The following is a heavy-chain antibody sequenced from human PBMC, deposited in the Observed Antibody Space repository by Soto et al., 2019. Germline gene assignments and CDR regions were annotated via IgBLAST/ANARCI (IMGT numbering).Heavy chain of an antibody. CDR1: GGSLSSYF. J-gene: IGHJ6*02. V-gene: IGHV4-59*01. CDR3: ASGGSSWSNKREYYYYYGMDV. CDR2: IYYSGST. Sequence: PSETLSLTCTVSGGSLSSYFWSCIRQPPGKGLQWIGYIYYSGSTTYNPSLKSRVTISVDTSKNQFSLKLSSVTAADTAVYYCASGGSSWSNKREYYYYYGMDVWGQGTTVTVSS. D-gene: IGHD6-13*01.